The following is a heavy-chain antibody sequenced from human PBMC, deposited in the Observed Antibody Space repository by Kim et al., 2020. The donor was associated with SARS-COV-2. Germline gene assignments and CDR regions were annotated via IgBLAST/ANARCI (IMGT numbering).Heavy chain of an antibody. CDR3: AKGDTEVGATRGEYYYYGMDV. CDR1: GFTFSSYA. J-gene: IGHJ6*02. D-gene: IGHD1-26*01. CDR2: IYSGGSST. V-gene: IGHV3-23*03. Sequence: GGSLRLSCAASGFTFSSYAMSWVRQAPGKGLEWVSVIYSGGSSTYYADSVKGRFTISRDNSKNTLYLQMNSLRAEDTAVYYCAKGDTEVGATRGEYYYYGMDVWGQGTTVTVSS.